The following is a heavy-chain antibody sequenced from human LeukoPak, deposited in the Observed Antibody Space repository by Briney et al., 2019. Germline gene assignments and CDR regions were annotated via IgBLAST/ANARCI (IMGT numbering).Heavy chain of an antibody. CDR2: ISAYNGNT. V-gene: IGHV1-18*01. CDR1: GGTFSSYA. CDR3: ASGPSIAARPRRYYYYGMDV. Sequence: ASVKVSCKASGGTFSSYAISWVRQAPGQGLEWMGWISAYNGNTNYAQKLQGRVTMTTDTSTSTAYMELRSLRSDDTAVYYCASGPSIAARPRRYYYYGMDVWGQGTTVTVSS. J-gene: IGHJ6*02. D-gene: IGHD6-6*01.